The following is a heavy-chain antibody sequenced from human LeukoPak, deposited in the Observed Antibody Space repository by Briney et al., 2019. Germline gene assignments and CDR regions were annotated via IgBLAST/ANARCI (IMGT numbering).Heavy chain of an antibody. CDR1: GFTFSSYE. CDR2: ISSSGSTI. Sequence: GSLRLSCAASGFTFSSYEMNWVRQAPGKGLEWVSYISSSGSTIYYADSVKGRFTISRDNAKNSLYLQMNSLRAEDTAVYYCAELGITMIGGVWGKGTTVTISS. V-gene: IGHV3-48*03. J-gene: IGHJ6*04. D-gene: IGHD3-10*02. CDR3: AELGITMIGGV.